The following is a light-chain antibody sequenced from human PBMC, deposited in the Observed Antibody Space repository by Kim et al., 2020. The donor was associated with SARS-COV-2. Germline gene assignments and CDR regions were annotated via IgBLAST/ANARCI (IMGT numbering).Light chain of an antibody. J-gene: IGLJ1*01. Sequence: SYELTQPPSVSVSPGQTASITCSGDKLGDKYACWYQQKPGHSPVLVIYQDSKRPSGIPERFSGSNSGNTATLTISGTQAMDEADYYCQAWDSSTGVFGTG. CDR2: QDS. CDR3: QAWDSSTGV. V-gene: IGLV3-1*01. CDR1: KLGDKY.